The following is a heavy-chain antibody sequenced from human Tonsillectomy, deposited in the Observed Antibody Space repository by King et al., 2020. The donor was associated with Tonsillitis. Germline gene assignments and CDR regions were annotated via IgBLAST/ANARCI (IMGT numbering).Heavy chain of an antibody. CDR2: ISSSSYI. CDR3: ARDLDYGDY. J-gene: IGHJ4*02. CDR1: GFTFSSNS. Sequence: VQLVESGGGLVKPGGSLRLSCAASGFTFSSNSMSWVRQAPGKGLEWVSSISSSSYIYYADSVKGRFTISRDNAKNSLYLQMNSLRAEDTAVYYCARDLDYGDYWGQGTLVTVSS. V-gene: IGHV3-21*01.